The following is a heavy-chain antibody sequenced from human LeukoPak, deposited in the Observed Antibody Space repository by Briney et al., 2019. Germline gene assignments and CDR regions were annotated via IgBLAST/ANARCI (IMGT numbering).Heavy chain of an antibody. J-gene: IGHJ5*02. Sequence: ASVKVSCKDTGYTFTEYYIQWVGQAPGEGGERVGWINPKKGGTKYEQKFQGRDSITRDKDTRKANMEVSRLTPDHTAVYYCASLGCSSITCFNNFDPWGQGTLFTVSS. D-gene: IGHD2-2*01. CDR3: ASLGCSSITCFNNFDP. CDR2: INPKKGGT. V-gene: IGHV1-2*02. CDR1: GYTFTEYY.